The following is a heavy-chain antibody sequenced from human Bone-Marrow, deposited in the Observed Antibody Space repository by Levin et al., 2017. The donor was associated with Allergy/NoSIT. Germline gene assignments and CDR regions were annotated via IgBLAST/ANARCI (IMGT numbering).Heavy chain of an antibody. Sequence: ASVKVSCAASGFTFDTYALNWIRQAPGKGLEWVSIIDGSGGSTHYADSVKGRFTLSRDNSKNTVYLQMSSLRVEDTAVYYCAKSPGRHDFWSGYYPPATVVDYWGQGTLVTVS. CDR2: IDGSGGST. V-gene: IGHV3-23*01. CDR1: GFTFDTYA. J-gene: IGHJ4*02. CDR3: AKSPGRHDFWSGYYPPATVVDY. D-gene: IGHD3-3*01.